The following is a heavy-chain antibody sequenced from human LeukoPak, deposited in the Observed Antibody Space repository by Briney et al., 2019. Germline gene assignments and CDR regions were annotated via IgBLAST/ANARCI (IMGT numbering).Heavy chain of an antibody. CDR1: AFTFSDYS. CDR2: ISGRSSTI. Sequence: GWSLRLSCAGSAFTFSDYSMNWVRQAPGKGVEWVSYISGRSSTIYYADSVKGRFTISRDNAKNSMYLQMNSLRAEDTAVYYCARDRIKSGSYYFDYWGQGTLVTVSS. J-gene: IGHJ4*02. D-gene: IGHD1-26*01. V-gene: IGHV3-48*01. CDR3: ARDRIKSGSYYFDY.